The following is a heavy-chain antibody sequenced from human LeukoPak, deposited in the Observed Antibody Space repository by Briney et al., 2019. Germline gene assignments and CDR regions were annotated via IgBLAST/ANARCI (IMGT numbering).Heavy chain of an antibody. Sequence: GGSLRLSCAASGFTFNSYAMNWVRQAPGKGLEWGSGISSVGGRTYYADSVKGRFTISRDNSKKTLSLQMNSLRAEDTAIYYCAKGVGIVTATPFDYWGQGNLVSVSS. CDR1: GFTFNSYA. V-gene: IGHV3-23*01. J-gene: IGHJ4*02. CDR3: AKGVGIVTATPFDY. CDR2: ISSVGGRT. D-gene: IGHD2-2*02.